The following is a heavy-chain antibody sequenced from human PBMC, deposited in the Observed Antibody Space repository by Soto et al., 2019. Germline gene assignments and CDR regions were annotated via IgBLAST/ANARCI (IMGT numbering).Heavy chain of an antibody. J-gene: IGHJ4*02. Sequence: GGSLRLSCAASGFTFSSYGMHWVRQAPGKGLEWVSVISGTGDNTYYAGSVKGRFTISRDNSKNTLYLQMNSLRAEDTAIYYCAKGSSTSYYSGLDYWGQGSLVTVSS. V-gene: IGHV3-23*01. CDR3: AKGSSTSYYSGLDY. CDR2: ISGTGDNT. D-gene: IGHD2-2*01. CDR1: GFTFSSYG.